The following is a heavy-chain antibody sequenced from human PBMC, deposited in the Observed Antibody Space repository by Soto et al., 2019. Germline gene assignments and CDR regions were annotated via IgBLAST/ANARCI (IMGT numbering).Heavy chain of an antibody. CDR1: GYSFTSYV. D-gene: IGHD3-22*01. V-gene: IGHV1-3*01. Sequence: ASVNVSRKASGYSFTSYVLHWVRQAPGQRLEWMGWINGVNGNTKYSQKFQGRVTITRDTSASTAYMELSSLRSEDTAVYYCHTYYYDSSGYYIFDYWGQGTLVTVSS. CDR3: HTYYYDSSGYYIFDY. CDR2: INGVNGNT. J-gene: IGHJ4*02.